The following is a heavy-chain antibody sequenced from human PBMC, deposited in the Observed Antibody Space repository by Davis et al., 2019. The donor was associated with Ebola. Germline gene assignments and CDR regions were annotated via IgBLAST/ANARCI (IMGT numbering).Heavy chain of an antibody. V-gene: IGHV3-74*03. J-gene: IGHJ4*02. Sequence: HTAGSLSLSCAVSGFSFSSYCFPWVSQAPGKGLVWVSCINRDGSTTTYADSVKGRFTISRDNAKNTLYLQMNNLRVEDTAVYYCAKTYYVFWSGYYNWGQGTLVTVSS. D-gene: IGHD3-3*01. CDR2: INRDGSTT. CDR3: AKTYYVFWSGYYN. CDR1: GFSFSSYC.